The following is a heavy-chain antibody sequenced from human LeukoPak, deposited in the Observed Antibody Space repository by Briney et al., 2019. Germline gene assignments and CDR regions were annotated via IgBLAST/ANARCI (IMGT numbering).Heavy chain of an antibody. CDR2: ISYDGSNK. CDR1: GFTFSSYA. D-gene: IGHD1-7*01. CDR3: ARAELLSLDY. Sequence: PGRSLRLSCAASGFTFSSYAMHWVRQAPGKGLEWVAVISYDGSNKYYADSMMGRFTISRDNSKNTLYLQMNSLRAEDTALYYCARAELLSLDYWGQGTLVTVSS. V-gene: IGHV3-30*04. J-gene: IGHJ4*02.